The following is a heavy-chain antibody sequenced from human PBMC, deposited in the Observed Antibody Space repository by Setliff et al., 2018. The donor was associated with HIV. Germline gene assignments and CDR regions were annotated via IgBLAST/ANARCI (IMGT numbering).Heavy chain of an antibody. D-gene: IGHD6-19*01. Sequence: GGSMRLSCTASGFTFGDYAVSWVRQAPGKGLEWVGFIRGKAYGETADFAASLKGRFTISRDDSKSIAYLQMNSLKTEDTAVYYCARGVPAVTGYHFDYWGQGTLVTVSS. J-gene: IGHJ4*02. CDR2: IRGKAYGETA. CDR1: GFTFGDYA. V-gene: IGHV3-49*04. CDR3: ARGVPAVTGYHFDY.